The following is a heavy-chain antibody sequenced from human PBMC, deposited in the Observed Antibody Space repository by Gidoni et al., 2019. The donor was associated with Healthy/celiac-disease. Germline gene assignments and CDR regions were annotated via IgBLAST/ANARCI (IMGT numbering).Heavy chain of an antibody. Sequence: QVQLQESGPGLVKPSETLSLTCPVSGGSISSYYRGSIRQPPGQGLEWIGYIYYSGITNSNPSLKSRVTISVDTSKNQFSLKLSSVTAADTAVYYCSREVYYYGSGSYSLFDYWGQGTLVTVSS. V-gene: IGHV4-59*01. CDR1: GGSISSYY. D-gene: IGHD3-10*01. CDR2: IYYSGIT. CDR3: SREVYYYGSGSYSLFDY. J-gene: IGHJ4*02.